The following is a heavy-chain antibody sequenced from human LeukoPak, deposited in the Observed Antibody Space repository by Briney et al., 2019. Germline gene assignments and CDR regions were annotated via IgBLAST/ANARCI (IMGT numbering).Heavy chain of an antibody. Sequence: SQTLSLTCTVSGGSISSDDYYWNWIRQPPGKGLEWIGYIYHSGSSYYSPSLKSRVTMSVDTSKNQFSLKLTSVTAADTAVYFCAKNDGFGDLEGAFDIWGQGTMVTVSS. J-gene: IGHJ3*02. CDR3: AKNDGFGDLEGAFDI. CDR2: IYHSGSS. CDR1: GGSISSDDYY. D-gene: IGHD3-10*01. V-gene: IGHV4-30-4*08.